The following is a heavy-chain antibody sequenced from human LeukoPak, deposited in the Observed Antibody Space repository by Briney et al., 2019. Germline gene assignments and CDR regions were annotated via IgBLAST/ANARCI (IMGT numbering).Heavy chain of an antibody. CDR2: IYSDGST. CDR1: GFTVSSNY. V-gene: IGHV3-66*01. Sequence: GGSLRLSCAASGFTVSSNYMSWVRQAPGKGLEWVSIIYSDGSTYYADSVKGRFTISRDNSKNTLYLQMNSLRAEDTAVYYIARVTFNCFGSGDAFDIWGQGTMVAVSS. J-gene: IGHJ3*02. CDR3: ARVTFNCFGSGDAFDI. D-gene: IGHD3-10*01.